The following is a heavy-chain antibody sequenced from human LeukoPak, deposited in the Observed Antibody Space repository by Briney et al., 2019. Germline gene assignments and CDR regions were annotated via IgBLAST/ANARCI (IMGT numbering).Heavy chain of an antibody. V-gene: IGHV1-2*02. D-gene: IGHD2-15*01. Sequence: ASVKVSCTASGYTFAAYYMHWVRQAPGQGLEWMGWINPNSGGTNYAQKFQGRVTMTRDTSISTAYMELSRLRSDDTAVYYCARDIVVVVAATPGWFDPWGQGTLVTVSS. CDR1: GYTFAAYY. J-gene: IGHJ5*02. CDR3: ARDIVVVVAATPGWFDP. CDR2: INPNSGGT.